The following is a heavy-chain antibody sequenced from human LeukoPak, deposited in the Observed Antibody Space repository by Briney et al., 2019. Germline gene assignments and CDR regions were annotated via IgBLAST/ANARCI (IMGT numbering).Heavy chain of an antibody. CDR3: ARGHLPTPRSAMDV. Sequence: GGSLRFSCAASGFTFSSYWVHWVRQAPGKGLVWVLRVNSDESITTYADSVNGRFTISRDNAKNTLYLQMKSLRAEDTAVYYCARGHLPTPRSAMDVWGQGTTVTVSS. V-gene: IGHV3-74*01. CDR1: GFTFSSYW. J-gene: IGHJ6*02. CDR2: VNSDESIT. D-gene: IGHD3-3*02.